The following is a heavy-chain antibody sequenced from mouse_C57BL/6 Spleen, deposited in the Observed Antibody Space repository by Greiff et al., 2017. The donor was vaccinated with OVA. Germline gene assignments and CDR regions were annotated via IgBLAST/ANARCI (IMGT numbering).Heavy chain of an antibody. V-gene: IGHV1-52*01. CDR1: GYTFTSYW. CDR3: GRGQYGSSYGFAY. D-gene: IGHD1-1*01. CDR2: IDPSDSET. J-gene: IGHJ3*01. Sequence: QVQLKQPGAELVRPGSSVKLSCKASGYTFTSYWMHWVKQRPIQGLEWIGNIDPSDSETHYNHKFKDKATLTVDKSSSTAYMQLSSLTSEDDAVYYGGRGQYGSSYGFAYWGQGTLVTVSA.